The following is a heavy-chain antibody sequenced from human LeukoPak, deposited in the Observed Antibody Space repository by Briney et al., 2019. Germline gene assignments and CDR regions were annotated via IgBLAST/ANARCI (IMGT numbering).Heavy chain of an antibody. Sequence: PSETLSLTCTVSGGSISGDSYYWGWVRQPPGKGLEWIASIYYSGTTYYNPSLKSRVTISLDTSKNQFSLKLNSVTAADTAVYYCATSRSIAVAESYFWGQGTLVTVSS. V-gene: IGHV4-39*01. CDR3: ATSRSIAVAESYF. CDR2: IYYSGTT. J-gene: IGHJ4*02. CDR1: GGSISGDSYY. D-gene: IGHD6-19*01.